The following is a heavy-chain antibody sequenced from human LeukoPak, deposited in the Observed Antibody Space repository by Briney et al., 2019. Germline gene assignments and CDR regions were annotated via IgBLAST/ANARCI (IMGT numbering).Heavy chain of an antibody. D-gene: IGHD3-16*01. V-gene: IGHV3-73*01. CDR3: SSFGGYYYYYMDV. CDR1: GFTFSGSA. Sequence: GGSLRLSCAASGFTFSGSAMHWLRQASGKGLEWVGRIGSKANSYATAYAASVKGRFTISRDDSKNTAYLQMNSLKTGDTAVYYCSSFGGYYYYYMDVWGKGITVTVSS. CDR2: IGSKANSYAT. J-gene: IGHJ6*03.